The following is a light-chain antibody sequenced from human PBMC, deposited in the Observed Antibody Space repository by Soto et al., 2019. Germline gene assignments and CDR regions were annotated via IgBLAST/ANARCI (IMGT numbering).Light chain of an antibody. V-gene: IGLV3-21*02. Sequence: SYELTQSPSVSVAPGQTATITCGGNNIRSKSVHWYQQRPGQAPVLVVYDDSDRPSGIPERFSGSNSGNTATLTISRVEDGDEADYYCQVWDSSADHTVFGGGTKLTVL. CDR3: QVWDSSADHTV. J-gene: IGLJ3*02. CDR1: NIRSKS. CDR2: DDS.